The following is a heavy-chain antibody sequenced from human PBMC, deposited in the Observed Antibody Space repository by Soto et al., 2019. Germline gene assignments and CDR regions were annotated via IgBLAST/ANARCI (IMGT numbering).Heavy chain of an antibody. Sequence: EVQLLESGGGLVQPGGSLRLSCAASGFSFSTFEMSWVRQARGRGLEWVSFISDDGSRTYYADAVKGRFTISRDNSNPALYLQINSLTAEATAVYACGKGGWWDLWGQGNLVTVSA. V-gene: IGHV3-23*01. J-gene: IGHJ4*02. D-gene: IGHD2-15*01. CDR3: GKGGWWDL. CDR2: ISDDGSRT. CDR1: GFSFSTFE.